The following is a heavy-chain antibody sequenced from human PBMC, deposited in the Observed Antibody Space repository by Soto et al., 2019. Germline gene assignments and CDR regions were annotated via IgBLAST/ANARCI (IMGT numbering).Heavy chain of an antibody. CDR1: GYSFTSYW. D-gene: IGHD3-3*01. J-gene: IGHJ4*02. CDR2: IYPGDSDT. CDR3: ARRERITIFGVVEHPHSHFDY. V-gene: IGHV5-51*01. Sequence: PGESLKISCKGSGYSFTSYWIGWVRQIPGKGLEWMGIIYPGDSDTRYSPSFQGQVTISADKSISTAYLQWSSLKASDTAMYYCARRERITIFGVVEHPHSHFDYWGQGTLVTVSS.